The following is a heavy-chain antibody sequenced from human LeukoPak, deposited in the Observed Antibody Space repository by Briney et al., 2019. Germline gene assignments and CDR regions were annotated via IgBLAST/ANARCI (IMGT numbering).Heavy chain of an antibody. J-gene: IGHJ2*01. V-gene: IGHV4-4*07. CDR1: GDSISNND. Sequence: SETLSLTCSVSGDSISNNDWSWIRQPAGKGLEWIGRIYSSGTTNYNPSLKSRVITSVDTSRNQFSLKQGSVTAADTAVYYCARTYRFGSSRYWYFDLWGRGTLVTVSS. CDR2: IYSSGTT. CDR3: ARTYRFGSSRYWYFDL. D-gene: IGHD6-13*01.